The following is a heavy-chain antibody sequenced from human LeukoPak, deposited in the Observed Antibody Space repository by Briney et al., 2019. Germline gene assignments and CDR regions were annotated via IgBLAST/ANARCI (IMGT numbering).Heavy chain of an antibody. Sequence: GALRLSCAASGFTFNYYGIHWVRQAPGKGLEWVAVISYDGRNKYYADSVKGRFTISRDNSKNTLYLQMNSLRAEDTAVYYCARDGDAMVRGVIIISYFDYWGQGTLVTVSS. CDR2: ISYDGRNK. CDR1: GFTFNYYG. J-gene: IGHJ4*02. D-gene: IGHD3-10*01. V-gene: IGHV3-30*03. CDR3: ARDGDAMVRGVIIISYFDY.